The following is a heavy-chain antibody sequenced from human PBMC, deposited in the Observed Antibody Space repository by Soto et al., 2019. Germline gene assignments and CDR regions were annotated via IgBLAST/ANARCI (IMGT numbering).Heavy chain of an antibody. D-gene: IGHD6-19*01. CDR2: IKRKSDGETT. J-gene: IGHJ4*02. CDR3: TTGVNQWLANDY. V-gene: IGHV3-15*07. Sequence: EVQLVESGGGLVKPGGSLTLSCAASGFAFSNAWMHWVRQAPGTGLEWVGRIKRKSDGETTDYAAPVRGRFGISRDDSRNTLHLQMNSLRKEDTAVYYCTTGVNQWLANDYWGQGTLVTVSS. CDR1: GFAFSNAW.